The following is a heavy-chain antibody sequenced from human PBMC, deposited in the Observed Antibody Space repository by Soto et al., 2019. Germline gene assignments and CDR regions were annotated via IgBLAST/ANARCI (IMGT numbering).Heavy chain of an antibody. J-gene: IGHJ4*02. D-gene: IGHD3-3*01. V-gene: IGHV1-2*02. CDR1: GCTFTGYY. Sequence: ASVKVSCKASGCTFTGYYMHWVRQAPGQGLEWMGYINPNSGGTSYAHKFQGRVAMTRDTSISTAYLELKILSSDDTALYYCAREYYDFWSGSGYWGQGTLVTVSS. CDR2: INPNSGGT. CDR3: AREYYDFWSGSGY.